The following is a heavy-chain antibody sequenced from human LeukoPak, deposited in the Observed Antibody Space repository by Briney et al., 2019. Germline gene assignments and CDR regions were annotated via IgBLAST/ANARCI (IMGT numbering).Heavy chain of an antibody. CDR1: GFTVSSNY. V-gene: IGHV3-66*01. J-gene: IGHJ6*03. CDR3: ARVGAARYYYYYMDV. CDR2: IYSGGST. D-gene: IGHD2-15*01. Sequence: GGSLRLSCAASGFTVSSNYMSWVRQAPGKGLEWVSVIYSGGSTYYTDSVKGRFTISRDNSKNTLYLQMNNLRAGDTAVYYCARVGAARYYYYYMDVWGKGTTVTVSS.